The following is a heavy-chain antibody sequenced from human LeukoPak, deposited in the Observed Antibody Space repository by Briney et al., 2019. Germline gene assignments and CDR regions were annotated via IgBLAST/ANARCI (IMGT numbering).Heavy chain of an antibody. CDR2: IYYSGST. CDR1: GGSISSYY. Sequence: SETLSLTCTVSGGSISSYYWSWIRQPPGKGLEWIGYIYYSGSTNYNPSLKSRVTISVDTFKNQFSLKLSSVTAADTAVYYCARENHDYGDFSFFDYWGQGTLVTVSS. J-gene: IGHJ4*02. D-gene: IGHD4-17*01. V-gene: IGHV4-59*01. CDR3: ARENHDYGDFSFFDY.